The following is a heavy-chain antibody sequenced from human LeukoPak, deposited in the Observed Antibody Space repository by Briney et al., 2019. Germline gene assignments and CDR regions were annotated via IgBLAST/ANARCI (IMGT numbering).Heavy chain of an antibody. CDR1: GYTSTGNY. J-gene: IGHJ5*02. V-gene: IGHV1-2*02. CDR3: ARDYGSGSYDWFDP. D-gene: IGHD3-10*01. Sequence: ASVKVSCKASGYTSTGNYMHWVRQAPGQGLEWMGWINPNNGATDYAQKFQGRVTMTTDTSISTAYMELSGLRSDDTALYYCARDYGSGSYDWFDPWGQGTLVTVSS. CDR2: INPNNGAT.